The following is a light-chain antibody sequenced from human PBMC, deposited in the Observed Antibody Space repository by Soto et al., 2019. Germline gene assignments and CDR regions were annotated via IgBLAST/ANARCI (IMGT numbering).Light chain of an antibody. CDR1: SSDVGNYNH. CDR3: SSYAGSSNV. J-gene: IGLJ1*01. Sequence: QSALTQPASVSGSPGQSVTISCTGTSSDVGNYNHVSWYQQHPGKAPKLMIYEATQRPSGVSNRFSASKSGNTASLTISGLQAEDESDYYCSSYAGSSNVFGTGTKLTVL. CDR2: EAT. V-gene: IGLV2-14*02.